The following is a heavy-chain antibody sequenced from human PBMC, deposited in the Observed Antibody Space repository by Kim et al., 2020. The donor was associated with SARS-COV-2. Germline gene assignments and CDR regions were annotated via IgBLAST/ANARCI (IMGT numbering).Heavy chain of an antibody. V-gene: IGHV3-23*01. D-gene: IGHD6-19*01. CDR1: GFTFSSYA. CDR3: AKEITFIAVALVPDAFDI. CDR2: ISGSGGST. J-gene: IGHJ3*02. Sequence: GGSLRLSCAASGFTFSSYAMSWVRQAPGKGLEWVSAISGSGGSTYYADSVKGRFTISRDNSKNTLYLQMNSLRAEDTAVYYCAKEITFIAVALVPDAFDIWGQGTMVTVSS.